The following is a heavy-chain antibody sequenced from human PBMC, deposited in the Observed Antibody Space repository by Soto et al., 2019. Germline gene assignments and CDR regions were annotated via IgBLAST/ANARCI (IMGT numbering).Heavy chain of an antibody. D-gene: IGHD3-16*02. CDR3: ARVLEDHVWGTYRYLDH. Sequence: SETLSLTCAVFNGAFTDYYWSWIRQAPGKGLDWIGEINLSGRANYNPSLERRVSISMDPSKNQVYLRLSSVTAADTAVYYCARVLEDHVWGTYRYLDHWGQGTLVTVSS. CDR2: INLSGRA. V-gene: IGHV4-34*01. CDR1: NGAFTDYY. J-gene: IGHJ4*02.